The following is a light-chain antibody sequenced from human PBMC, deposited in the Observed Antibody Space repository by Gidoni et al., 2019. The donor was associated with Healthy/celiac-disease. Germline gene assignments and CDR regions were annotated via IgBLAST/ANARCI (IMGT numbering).Light chain of an antibody. CDR3: QQYGSSPRYT. V-gene: IGKV3-20*01. J-gene: IGKJ2*01. CDR2: GAS. Sequence: EKGWRKPQGTRSLSPGERATLSCRASQSVSSSYLAWYQQKPGQAPRLLIYGASSSATAIPDRFSGSGSSTDFSLPISSLEPEDFAVYYCQQYGSSPRYTFXQXTKLEIK. CDR1: QSVSSSY.